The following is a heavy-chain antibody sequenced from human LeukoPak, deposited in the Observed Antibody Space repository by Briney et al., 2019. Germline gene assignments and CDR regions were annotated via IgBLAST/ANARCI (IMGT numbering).Heavy chain of an antibody. J-gene: IGHJ4*02. D-gene: IGHD6-19*01. V-gene: IGHV3-74*01. Sequence: GGSLRLSCAASGFAFSSYWMHWVRQAPGKGLVWVSRIYSDGSSTNYADSVKGRFTISRDNAKNTLYLQMNSLRAEDTAVYYCAREPIAVASDCFDYWGQGTLVTVSS. CDR2: IYSDGSST. CDR3: AREPIAVASDCFDY. CDR1: GFAFSSYW.